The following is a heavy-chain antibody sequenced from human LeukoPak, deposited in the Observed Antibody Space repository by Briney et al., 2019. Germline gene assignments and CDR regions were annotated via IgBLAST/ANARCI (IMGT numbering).Heavy chain of an antibody. CDR3: ARQNDFWSGYYVIDH. D-gene: IGHD3-3*01. Sequence: SETLSLTCTVSGGSISSSSYYWGWIRQPPGKGLEWIGCIYYTGSTYYNPSLKSRVSISGDTSKNQFSLKLSSVTAADTAVYYCARQNDFWSGYYVIDHWGQGTLVTVSS. CDR1: GGSISSSSYY. J-gene: IGHJ4*02. CDR2: IYYTGST. V-gene: IGHV4-39*07.